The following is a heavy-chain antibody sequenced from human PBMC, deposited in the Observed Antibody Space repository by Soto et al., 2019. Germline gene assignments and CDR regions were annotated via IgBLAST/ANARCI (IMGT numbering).Heavy chain of an antibody. CDR2: IKQDGSEK. CDR1: GFTFSSYW. D-gene: IGHD6-19*01. V-gene: IGHV3-7*03. J-gene: IGHJ4*02. CDR3: ARSRAYSSGWLARYYFDY. Sequence: GGSLRLSCAASGFTFSSYWMSWVRQAPGKGLEWVANIKQDGSEKYYVDSVKGRFTISRDNAKNSLYLQMNSLRSEDTAVYYCARSRAYSSGWLARYYFDYWGQGTLVTVSS.